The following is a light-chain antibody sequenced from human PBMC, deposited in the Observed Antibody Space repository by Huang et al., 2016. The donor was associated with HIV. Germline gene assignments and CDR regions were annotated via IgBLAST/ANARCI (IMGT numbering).Light chain of an antibody. CDR3: QQTYTTPYT. CDR1: QSLRSY. Sequence: DIQMTQSPSSLSASVGDRVTITCRSGQSLRSYNSLNWYQQKPGKAPKLLIYSSSNLQSGVPSRFSGSGSGTDFTLTISSLQPEDFATYYCQQTYTTPYTFGGGTKVEIK. J-gene: IGKJ4*01. CDR2: SSS. V-gene: IGKV1-39*01.